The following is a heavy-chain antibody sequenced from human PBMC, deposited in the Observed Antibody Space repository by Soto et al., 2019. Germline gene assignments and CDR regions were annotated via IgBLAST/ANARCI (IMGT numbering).Heavy chain of an antibody. CDR1: GFTFSDYY. V-gene: IGHV3-11*01. Sequence: GGSLRLSCAASGFTFSDYYMSWIRQAPGKGLEWVSYISSSGSTIYYADSVKGRFTISRDNAKNSLYLQMNSLRAEDTAVYYCAMGAAAGIDHGRDIWTQGTTVTGSS. CDR2: ISSSGSTI. CDR3: AMGAAAGIDHGRDI. D-gene: IGHD6-13*01. J-gene: IGHJ3*02.